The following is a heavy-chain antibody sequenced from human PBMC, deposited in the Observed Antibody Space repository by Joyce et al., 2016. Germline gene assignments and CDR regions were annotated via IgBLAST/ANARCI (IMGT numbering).Heavy chain of an antibody. Sequence: QVQLQESGPGLVKPSETLSLSCTVSGDSVSDSSYYWSWIRQPPGKGLEWIGYIFHSGSTNYNPSLKSRVTISVDTSKNQFSLTLSSVTPADTTFYYCARENDYWSLVYWGQGTLVTVSS. CDR2: IFHSGST. J-gene: IGHJ4*02. CDR1: GDSVSDSSYY. D-gene: IGHD3-3*01. V-gene: IGHV4-61*01. CDR3: ARENDYWSLVY.